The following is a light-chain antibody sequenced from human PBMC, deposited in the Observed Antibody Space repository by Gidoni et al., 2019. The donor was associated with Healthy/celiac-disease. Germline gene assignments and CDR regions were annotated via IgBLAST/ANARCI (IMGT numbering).Light chain of an antibody. CDR2: AAS. V-gene: IGKV1-39*01. CDR1: QSISSY. J-gene: IGKJ2*01. Sequence: DIQMTQSPSSLSASVGDRVTITCRASQSISSYLNWYQQKPGKAPQLLIYAASSLQSGVPSRFSGSGSGTDFTLTISSLQPEDFATYYCQQSYSTLYTFGQXTKLAIK. CDR3: QQSYSTLYT.